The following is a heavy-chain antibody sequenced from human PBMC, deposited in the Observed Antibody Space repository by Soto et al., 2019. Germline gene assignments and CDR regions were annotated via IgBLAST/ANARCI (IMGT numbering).Heavy chain of an antibody. V-gene: IGHV3-11*06. CDR3: ARSGDNYNLLDY. D-gene: IGHD1-1*01. J-gene: IGHJ4*02. Sequence: PVGSLRLSCAASGFTFNEYYMSWIRQAPGKGLEWISYSSNSGTFARYADSVKGRFSISRDDAKNSLYLQINSLRGDDTAIYYCARSGDNYNLLDYWGQGTPVTVSS. CDR1: GFTFNEYY. CDR2: SSNSGTFA.